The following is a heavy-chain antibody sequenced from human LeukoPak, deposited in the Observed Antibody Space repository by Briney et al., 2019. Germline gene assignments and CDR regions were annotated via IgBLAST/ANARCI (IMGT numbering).Heavy chain of an antibody. CDR1: GGSFSGYY. J-gene: IGHJ4*02. CDR2: INPSGST. Sequence: PSETLSLTCAVYGGSFSGYYWSWIRQPPGKGLEWIGEINPSGSTNYNPSLKSRVTISVDTSKNQFSLKLSSVTAADTAVYYCARGGLGATRGDFDYWGQGTLVTVSS. CDR3: ARGGLGATRGDFDY. V-gene: IGHV4-34*01. D-gene: IGHD1-26*01.